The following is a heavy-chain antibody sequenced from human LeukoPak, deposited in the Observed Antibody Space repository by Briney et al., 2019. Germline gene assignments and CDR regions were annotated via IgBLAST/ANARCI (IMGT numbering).Heavy chain of an antibody. V-gene: IGHV4-34*01. CDR2: INHSGST. CDR1: GGSFSGYY. J-gene: IGHJ5*02. Sequence: PSETLSLTYAVYGGSFSGYYWSWIRQPPGKGLEWIGEINHSGSTNYNPSLKSRVTISVDTSKNQFSLKLSSVTAADTAVYYCARGNHWFDPWGQGTLVTVSS. CDR3: ARGNHWFDP.